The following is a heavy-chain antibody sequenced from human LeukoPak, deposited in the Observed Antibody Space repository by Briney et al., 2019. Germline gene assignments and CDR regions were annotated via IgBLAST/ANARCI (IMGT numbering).Heavy chain of an antibody. CDR2: ISSSGSTI. CDR3: AKVVGGTTVTSATYMDV. J-gene: IGHJ6*03. V-gene: IGHV3-11*04. D-gene: IGHD4-11*01. CDR1: GFTYSDYY. Sequence: GGSLRLSCAASGFTYSDYYMSWIRQAPGKGLEWVSYISSSGSTIYYADSVKGRFTISRDNAKNSLYLQMNSLRAEDTAVYYCAKVVGGTTVTSATYMDVWGKGTTVTVSS.